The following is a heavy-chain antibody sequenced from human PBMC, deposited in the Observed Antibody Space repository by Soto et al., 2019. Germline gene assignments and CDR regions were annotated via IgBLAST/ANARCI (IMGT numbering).Heavy chain of an antibody. CDR1: GFTFGSYA. D-gene: IGHD3-3*01. J-gene: IGHJ4*02. V-gene: IGHV3-23*01. CDR2: ISGSGGST. Sequence: GGSLRLSCAASGFTFGSYAMSWVRQAPGKGLEWVSAISGSGGSTYYADSVKGRFTISRDNSKNTLYLQMNSLRAEDTAVYYCARDPTRITIFGVVDKFDYWGQGTLVTVSS. CDR3: ARDPTRITIFGVVDKFDY.